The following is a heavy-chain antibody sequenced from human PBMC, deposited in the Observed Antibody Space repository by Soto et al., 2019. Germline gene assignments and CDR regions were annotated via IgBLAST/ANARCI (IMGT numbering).Heavy chain of an antibody. D-gene: IGHD6-13*01. CDR2: ISGSGGST. V-gene: IGHV3-23*01. CDR3: AKEHKYSRSWFHYYGMDV. J-gene: IGHJ6*02. Sequence: GSLILSCGASGVSFSSYAMSWGRQAPGKGLEWVSAISGSGGSTYYADSVKGRFTISRDNSKNTLYLQMNSLRAEDTAVYYCAKEHKYSRSWFHYYGMDVWAQATTVTVSS. CDR1: GVSFSSYA.